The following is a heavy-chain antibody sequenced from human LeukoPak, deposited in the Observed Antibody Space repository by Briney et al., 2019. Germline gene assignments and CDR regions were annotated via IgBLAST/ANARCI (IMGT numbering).Heavy chain of an antibody. CDR2: IYHSGST. CDR3: AGRNGYYDSSGYRY. V-gene: IGHV4-4*02. J-gene: IGHJ4*02. Sequence: SGTLSLTCAVSGGSISSSNWWSWVRQPPGKGLEWIGEIYHSGSTNYNPSLKSRVTISVDKSKNQFSLKLSSVTAADTAVYYCAGRNGYYDSSGYRYWGQGTLVTVSS. D-gene: IGHD3-22*01. CDR1: GGSISSSNW.